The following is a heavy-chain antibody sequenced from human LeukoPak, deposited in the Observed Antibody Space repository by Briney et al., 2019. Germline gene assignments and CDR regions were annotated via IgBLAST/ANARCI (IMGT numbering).Heavy chain of an antibody. D-gene: IGHD3/OR15-3a*01. CDR3: ATIGTGDYRDDS. CDR1: GFSVSNNY. CDR2: IYSGNTI. V-gene: IGHV3-66*01. J-gene: IGHJ5*01. Sequence: GGSLRLSCVVSGFSVSNNYVSWVRQAPGKGLEWVSVIYSGNTIKYADSAKGRFTISRDNSKNTVYLQMSSLRAEDTALYYCATIGTGDYRDDSWGQGTLVTVSS.